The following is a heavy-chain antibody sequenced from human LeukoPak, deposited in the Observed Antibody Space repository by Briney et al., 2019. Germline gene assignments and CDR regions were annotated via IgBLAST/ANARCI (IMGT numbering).Heavy chain of an antibody. J-gene: IGHJ4*02. V-gene: IGHV3-48*04. CDR3: ARDLLGASDY. D-gene: IGHD1-26*01. CDR1: GFTFSNYR. Sequence: GGSLRLSCAGSGFTFSNYRMNWVRQAPGKGLEWVSYISSSGSTIYYADSVKGRFTISRDNAKNSLYPQMNSLRAEDTAVYYCARDLLGASDYWGQGTLVTVSS. CDR2: ISSSGSTI.